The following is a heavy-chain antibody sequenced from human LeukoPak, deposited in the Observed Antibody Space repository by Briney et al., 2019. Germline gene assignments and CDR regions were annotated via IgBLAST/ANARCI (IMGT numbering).Heavy chain of an antibody. Sequence: SSVKVSCKASGGTFSRYAISWVRQAPGQGLDWMGGIIPIFGTANYAQKFQGRVTITADKSTSTAYMELSSLRSEDTAVYYCASALQTSNYYYGMDVWGKGTTVTVSS. CDR3: ASALQTSNYYYGMDV. J-gene: IGHJ6*04. V-gene: IGHV1-69*06. CDR1: GGTFSRYA. CDR2: IIPIFGTA.